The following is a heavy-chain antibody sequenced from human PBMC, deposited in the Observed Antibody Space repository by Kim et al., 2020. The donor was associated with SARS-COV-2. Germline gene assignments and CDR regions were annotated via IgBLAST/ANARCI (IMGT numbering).Heavy chain of an antibody. CDR1: GFTFDDYA. V-gene: IGHV3-9*01. CDR3: VVPPFDY. Sequence: GGSLRLSCAASGFTFDDYAMHWVRQAPGKGLEWVSGISWNSGSIGYADSVKGRFTISRDNAKNSLYLQMNSLRAEDTALYYCVVPPFDYWGQGTLVTVSS. CDR2: ISWNSGSI. J-gene: IGHJ4*02. D-gene: IGHD3-10*01.